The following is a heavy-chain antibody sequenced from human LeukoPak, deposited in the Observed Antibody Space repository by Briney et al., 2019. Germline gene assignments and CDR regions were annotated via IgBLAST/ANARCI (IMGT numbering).Heavy chain of an antibody. CDR2: IYYSGST. V-gene: IGHV4-39*01. CDR3: ARLFCTNGVCHFDY. J-gene: IGHJ4*02. D-gene: IGHD2-8*01. CDR1: SGSISSSSNY. Sequence: ASETLSLTCTVSSGSISSSSNYWGWFRQPPGKGLEWIGSIYYSGSTYYSPSLKSRVTISVDTSKSQYSLRLSSVTAADTAVYYCARLFCTNGVCHFDYWAQGTLVTVSS.